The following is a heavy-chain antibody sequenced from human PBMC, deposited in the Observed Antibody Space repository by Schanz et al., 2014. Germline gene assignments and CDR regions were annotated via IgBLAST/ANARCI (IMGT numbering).Heavy chain of an antibody. CDR3: AKDRSWDYDSSGYFDY. CDR2: IGSSSSRI. D-gene: IGHD3-22*01. CDR1: GFTFSSNS. V-gene: IGHV3-48*01. J-gene: IGHJ4*02. Sequence: EVQLVESGGGLVQPGGSLRLSCAASGFTFSSNSMNWVRQAPGKGLEWISYIGSSSSRIDHADSVKGRFTISRDNAKNSLYLQMNSLRPEDTAVYYCAKDRSWDYDSSGYFDYWGQGTLVAVSA.